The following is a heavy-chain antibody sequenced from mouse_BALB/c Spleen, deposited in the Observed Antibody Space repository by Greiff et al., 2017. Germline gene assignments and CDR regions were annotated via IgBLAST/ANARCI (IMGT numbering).Heavy chain of an antibody. J-gene: IGHJ1*01. CDR1: GFTFSSYY. CDR2: INSNGGST. CDR3: ARHEGLGYWYFDV. Sequence: EVQLVESGGGLVKLGGSLKLSCAASGFTFSSYYMSWVRQTPEKRLELVAAINSNGGSTYYPDTVKGRFTISRDNAKNTLYLQMSSLKSEDTALYYCARHEGLGYWYFDVWGAGTTVTVSS. D-gene: IGHD4-1*01. V-gene: IGHV5-6-2*01.